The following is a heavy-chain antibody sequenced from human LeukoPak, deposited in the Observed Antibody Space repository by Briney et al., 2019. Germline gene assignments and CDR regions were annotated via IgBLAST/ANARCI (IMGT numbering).Heavy chain of an antibody. Sequence: SETLSLTCTVSGGSISTYYWSWIRQPPGKGLEWIGYINYIGTTNYNPSLKSRATISVDTSKNRFSLKLSSVTAADTAVYYCARDTPIAAAGTYFDPWGQGTLVTVSS. CDR2: INYIGTT. J-gene: IGHJ5*02. CDR1: GGSISTYY. V-gene: IGHV4-59*12. CDR3: ARDTPIAAAGTYFDP. D-gene: IGHD6-13*01.